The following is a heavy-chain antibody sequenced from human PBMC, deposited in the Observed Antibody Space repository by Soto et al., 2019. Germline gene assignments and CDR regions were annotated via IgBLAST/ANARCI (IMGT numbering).Heavy chain of an antibody. D-gene: IGHD3-10*02. V-gene: IGHV4-31*03. J-gene: IGHJ6*03. Sequence: QVQLQESGPGLVKPSQTLSLTCTVSGGSISSGGYYWSWIRQHPGKGLEWIGYIYYSGSTYYNPSLKSRVTISVDTSKNQFSLKLSSVTAADTAVYYCARDGAVSGGTHYYYYYMDVWGKGTTVTVSS. CDR1: GGSISSGGYY. CDR3: ARDGAVSGGTHYYYYYMDV. CDR2: IYYSGST.